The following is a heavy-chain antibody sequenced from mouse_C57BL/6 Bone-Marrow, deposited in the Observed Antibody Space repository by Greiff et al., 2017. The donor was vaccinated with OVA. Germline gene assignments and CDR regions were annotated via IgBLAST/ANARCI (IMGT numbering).Heavy chain of an antibody. Sequence: QVQLQQSGAELVKPGASVKISCKASGYAFSSYWMNWVKQRPGKGLEWIGHIYPGDGDTNYNGKFKGKATLTADKSSSTAYMKLSSLTSEDSAVYFCAREGSNSYYFDYWGQGTTLTVSS. D-gene: IGHD2-5*01. J-gene: IGHJ2*01. CDR1: GYAFSSYW. CDR3: AREGSNSYYFDY. V-gene: IGHV1-80*01. CDR2: IYPGDGDT.